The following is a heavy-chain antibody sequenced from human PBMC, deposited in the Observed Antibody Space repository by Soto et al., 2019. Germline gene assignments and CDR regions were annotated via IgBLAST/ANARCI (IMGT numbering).Heavy chain of an antibody. CDR1: GFTFSSYG. Sequence: SLRLSCAASGFTFSSYGMHWVRQAPGKGLEWVGFIRSKAYGGTTEYAASVKGRFTISRDDSKSIAYLQMNSLKTEDTAVYYCTRDLRDDILTGYYYYYGMDFWGQGTTVIVSS. CDR3: TRDLRDDILTGYYYYYGMDF. CDR2: IRSKAYGGTT. J-gene: IGHJ6*02. D-gene: IGHD3-9*01. V-gene: IGHV3-49*04.